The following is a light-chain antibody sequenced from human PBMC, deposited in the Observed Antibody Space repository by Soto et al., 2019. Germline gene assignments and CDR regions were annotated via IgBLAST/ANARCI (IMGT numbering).Light chain of an antibody. CDR1: SSNIGAGYE. Sequence: QSVLTQPPSVSGAPGQTVTISCTGSSSNIGAGYEVHWYHQIPGTAPKLLVSANKNRPSGVPDRLSASKSGTSASLAITGLQAEDEAHYYCSSFTISRNTVIFGGGTKLTVL. J-gene: IGLJ2*01. CDR3: SSFTISRNTVI. CDR2: ANK. V-gene: IGLV1-40*01.